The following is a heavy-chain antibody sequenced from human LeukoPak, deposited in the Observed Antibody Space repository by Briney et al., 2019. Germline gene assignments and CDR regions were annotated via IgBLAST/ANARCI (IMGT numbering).Heavy chain of an antibody. V-gene: IGHV1-46*01. CDR2: INPSGGST. Sequence: ASVTVSCKASGYTFTSYYMHWVRQAPGQGLEWMGIINPSGGSTSYAQKLQGRVTMTRDMSTSTVYMELSSLRSEDTAVYYCARAGAYIAAADDRDYYYYYMDVWGKGTTVTVSS. J-gene: IGHJ6*03. CDR1: GYTFTSYY. CDR3: ARAGAYIAAADDRDYYYYYMDV. D-gene: IGHD6-13*01.